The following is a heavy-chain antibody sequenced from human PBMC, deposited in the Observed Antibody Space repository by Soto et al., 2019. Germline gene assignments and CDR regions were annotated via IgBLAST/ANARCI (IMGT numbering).Heavy chain of an antibody. CDR3: ARERAYMTPVTPGGYYYCIDV. V-gene: IGHV1-46*01. D-gene: IGHD4-17*01. J-gene: IGHJ6*02. CDR2: INPSGGST. CDR1: GYTFTSYY. Sequence: ASVKVSCKASGYTFTSYYMHWVRQAPGQGLEWMGIINPSGGSTSYAQKFQGRVTMTRDTSTSTVYMELSSLRSADTAVYYCARERAYMTPVTPGGYYYCIDVWGRVTTVIASS.